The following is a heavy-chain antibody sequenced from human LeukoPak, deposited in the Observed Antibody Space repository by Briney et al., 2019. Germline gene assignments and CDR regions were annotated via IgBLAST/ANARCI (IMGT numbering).Heavy chain of an antibody. Sequence: PSQTLSLTCAVSGGSVSSGGYSWSWIRQPPGKGLEWIGYIYHSGSTYYNPSLKSRVTISVDTTKNQFSLKLSSVTAADTAVYYCAMITFGGVIVPYYYYGMDVWGQGTTVTVSS. CDR1: GGSVSSGGYS. CDR3: AMITFGGVIVPYYYYGMDV. J-gene: IGHJ6*02. V-gene: IGHV4-30-2*01. CDR2: IYHSGST. D-gene: IGHD3-16*02.